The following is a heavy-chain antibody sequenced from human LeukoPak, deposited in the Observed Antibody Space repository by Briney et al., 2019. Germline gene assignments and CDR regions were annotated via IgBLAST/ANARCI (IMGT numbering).Heavy chain of an antibody. Sequence: SQTLSLTCTVSGGSISSGGYYWSWIRQHPGKGLEWIGYIYYSGSTNYNPSLKSRVTISVDTSKNQFSLKLSSVTAADTAVYYCARGQHYYGSGSLYFDYWGQGTLVTVSS. CDR3: ARGQHYYGSGSLYFDY. J-gene: IGHJ4*02. V-gene: IGHV4-31*03. D-gene: IGHD3-10*01. CDR1: GGSISSGGYY. CDR2: IYYSGST.